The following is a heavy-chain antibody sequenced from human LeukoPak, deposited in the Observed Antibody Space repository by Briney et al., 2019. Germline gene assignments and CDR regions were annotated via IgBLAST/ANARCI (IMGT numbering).Heavy chain of an antibody. CDR3: ARASSGWYGLFDH. V-gene: IGHV4-59*01. J-gene: IGHJ4*02. CDR1: GGSISNYY. D-gene: IGHD6-19*01. CDR2: IDYSGGT. Sequence: SETLSLTCTVSGGSISNYYWSWIRQPPGRGLEWIGYIDYSGGTNYNPSLTSRVSISVDTSKNQISLRLTSVTAADTAVYYCARASSGWYGLFDHWGQGTLVAVSS.